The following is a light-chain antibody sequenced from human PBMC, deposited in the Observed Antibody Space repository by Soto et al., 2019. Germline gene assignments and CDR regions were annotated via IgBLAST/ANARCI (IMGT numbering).Light chain of an antibody. CDR1: SSDVGSYNR. V-gene: IGLV2-18*02. CDR2: EVS. Sequence: QSVLTQPPSVSGSPGQSVIISCTGTSSDVGSYNRVSWYQQPPGTAPKLMIFEVSNRTSGVPDRFSASKSGNTASLPISGLQAEGEADYYCSSYTSSSTLVFGGGTKLTVL. CDR3: SSYTSSSTLV. J-gene: IGLJ2*01.